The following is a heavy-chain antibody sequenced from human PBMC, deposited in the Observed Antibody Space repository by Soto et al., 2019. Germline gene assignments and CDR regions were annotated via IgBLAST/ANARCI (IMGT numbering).Heavy chain of an antibody. J-gene: IGHJ6*02. CDR2: IDPSDSYT. CDR1: GYSFTSYW. D-gene: IGHD4-17*01. V-gene: IGHV5-10-1*01. CDR3: ARRSETVTTPIGYYYYGMDV. Sequence: GESLKISCKGSGYSFTSYWISWVRQMPGKGLEWMGRIDPSDSYTNYSPSFQGHVTISADKSISTAYLQWSSLKASDTAMYYCARRSETVTTPIGYYYYGMDVWGRGTTVTVSS.